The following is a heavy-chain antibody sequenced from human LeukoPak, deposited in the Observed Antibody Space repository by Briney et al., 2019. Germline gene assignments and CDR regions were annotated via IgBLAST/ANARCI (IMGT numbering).Heavy chain of an antibody. D-gene: IGHD5-24*01. CDR2: IYSGGST. CDR1: GFTVSNNY. J-gene: IGHJ1*01. Sequence: TGGSLRLSCVVSGFTVSNNYMSWVRQAPRKGLEWVSLIYSGGSTYYSDSVKGRFTISRDNSKKTVYLQMNSLRAEDPAPYHCARKDDHNGRAYCGQGPLVTVSS. V-gene: IGHV3-53*01. CDR3: ARKDDHNGRAY.